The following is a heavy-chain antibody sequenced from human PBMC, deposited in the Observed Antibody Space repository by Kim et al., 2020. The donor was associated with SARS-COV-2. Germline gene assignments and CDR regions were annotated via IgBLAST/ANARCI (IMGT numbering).Heavy chain of an antibody. CDR1: GGSISSYY. CDR3: ARSPDYGDYVGYGMDV. CDR2: IYYSGST. J-gene: IGHJ6*02. Sequence: SETLSLTCTVSGGSISSYYWSWIRQPPGKGLEWIGYIYYSGSTNYNPSLKSRVTISVDTSKNQFSLKLSSVTAADTAVYYCARSPDYGDYVGYGMDVWGQGTTVTVSS. D-gene: IGHD4-17*01. V-gene: IGHV4-59*01.